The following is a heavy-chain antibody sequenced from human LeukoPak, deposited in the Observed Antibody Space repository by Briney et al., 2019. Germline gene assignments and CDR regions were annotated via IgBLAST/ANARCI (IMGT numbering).Heavy chain of an antibody. CDR3: ARRGSYSLYYYYGMDV. D-gene: IGHD1-26*01. CDR2: IWYDGSNK. V-gene: IGHV3-33*01. Sequence: GGSLRLSCAASGFTFSSYGMHWVRQAPGKGLEWVAVIWYDGSNKYYADSVKGRFTISRDNSKNTLYLQMNSLRAEDTAVYYCARRGSYSLYYYYGMDVWGQGTTVTVSS. CDR1: GFTFSSYG. J-gene: IGHJ6*02.